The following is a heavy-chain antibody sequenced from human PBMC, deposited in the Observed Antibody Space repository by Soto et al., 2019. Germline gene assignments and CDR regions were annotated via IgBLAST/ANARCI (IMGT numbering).Heavy chain of an antibody. D-gene: IGHD7-27*01. Sequence: SETLSLTCSVSGNSVSRGRYHWSWIRQPPGTGLECSGFKPYTGSPDDNPSLKSRVVISIDRSKNQFSLNLSSVAATDTAVYFCAKVGWGGDSWGQGTLVTLSS. CDR1: GNSVSRGRYH. J-gene: IGHJ4*02. CDR3: AKVGWGGDS. V-gene: IGHV4-61*01. CDR2: KPYTGSP.